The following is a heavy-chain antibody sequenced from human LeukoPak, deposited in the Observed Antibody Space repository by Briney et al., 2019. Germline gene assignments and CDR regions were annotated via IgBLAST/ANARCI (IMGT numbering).Heavy chain of an antibody. V-gene: IGHV3-7*03. J-gene: IGHJ3*01. CDR2: INRDGSKN. CDR1: EFTFGSYW. D-gene: IGHD2-21*02. Sequence: GGSLRLSCAASEFTFGSYWMTWVRQAPGKRLEWVANINRDGSKNHFVDSVKGRFTISRDNAKNFLYLQMNSLRAEDTAVYFCARDSSPYCGDDCYFDAFDLWGQGTMVTVSS. CDR3: ARDSSPYCGDDCYFDAFDL.